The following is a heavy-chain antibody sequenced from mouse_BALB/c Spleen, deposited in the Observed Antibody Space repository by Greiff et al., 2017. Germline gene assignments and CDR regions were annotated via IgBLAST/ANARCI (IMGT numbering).Heavy chain of an antibody. CDR1: GFTFSSYT. CDR2: ISSGGSYT. J-gene: IGHJ1*01. Sequence: EVKLVESGGGLVKPGGSLKLSCAASGFTFSSYTMSWVRQTPEKRLEWVATISSGGSYTYYPDSVKGRFTISRDNAKNTLYLQMSSLKSEEPAMYYCTRAGYGSSYVGYFDVWGAGTTVTVSS. V-gene: IGHV5-6-4*01. D-gene: IGHD1-1*01. CDR3: TRAGYGSSYVGYFDV.